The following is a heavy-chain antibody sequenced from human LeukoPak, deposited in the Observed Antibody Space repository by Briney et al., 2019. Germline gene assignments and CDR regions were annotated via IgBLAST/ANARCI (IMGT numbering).Heavy chain of an antibody. D-gene: IGHD3-22*01. Sequence: ASVKVSCKASGYTFTSYGISWVRQAPGQGLEWMGWISAYNGNTNYAQKLQGRVTMTTDTSTSTAYMELRSLRSDDTAVYYCARGYDSSGYYSTITPNLDYWGQGTLVTVSS. V-gene: IGHV1-18*01. CDR2: ISAYNGNT. CDR1: GYTFTSYG. J-gene: IGHJ4*02. CDR3: ARGYDSSGYYSTITPNLDY.